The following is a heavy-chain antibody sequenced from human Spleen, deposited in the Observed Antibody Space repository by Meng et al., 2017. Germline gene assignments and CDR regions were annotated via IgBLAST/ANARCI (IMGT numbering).Heavy chain of an antibody. CDR3: AQFKTGARRGGDAFDI. D-gene: IGHD7-27*01. J-gene: IGHJ3*02. CDR2: IKLDGSET. Sequence: GESLKISCAASGFTFNNYWMNWVRQAPGKGLEWVANIKLDGSETYYVDSVKGRFTISRDNAKNSLFLQLNSLRAEDTAVYYCAQFKTGARRGGDAFDIWGQGTVVTVSS. CDR1: GFTFNNYW. V-gene: IGHV3-7*01.